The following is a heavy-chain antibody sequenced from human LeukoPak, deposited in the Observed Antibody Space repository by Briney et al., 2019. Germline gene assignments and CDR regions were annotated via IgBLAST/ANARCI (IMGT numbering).Heavy chain of an antibody. Sequence: GGSLRLSCAASGFTFSSYSMNWVRQAPGKGLEWVSYISSSSSTIYYADSVKGRFTISRDNAKNSLYLQMNSLRAEDTAVYYCAGGAAAAHFDYWGQGTLVTVSS. CDR3: AGGAAAAHFDY. CDR2: ISSSSSTI. D-gene: IGHD6-25*01. V-gene: IGHV3-48*04. J-gene: IGHJ4*02. CDR1: GFTFSSYS.